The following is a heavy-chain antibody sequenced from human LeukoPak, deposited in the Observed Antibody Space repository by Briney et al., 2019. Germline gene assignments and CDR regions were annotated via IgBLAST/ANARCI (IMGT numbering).Heavy chain of an antibody. CDR2: IYTIGST. J-gene: IGHJ4*02. Sequence: SSETLSLTCTVAGGSISSYYWSWIRQPPGKGLEWIGNIYTIGSTNYNPSRRGRVTMSVYMSTNQISLKLSSVPAANTAVYFCARFIYSTSCFDYWGQGTLVTVSS. V-gene: IGHV4-4*09. D-gene: IGHD6-13*01. CDR3: ARFIYSTSCFDY. CDR1: GGSISSYY.